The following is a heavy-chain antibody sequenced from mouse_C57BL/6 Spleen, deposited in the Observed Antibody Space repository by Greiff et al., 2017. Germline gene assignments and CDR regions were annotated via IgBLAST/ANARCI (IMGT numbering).Heavy chain of an antibody. Sequence: VKLMESGPGLVAPSQSLSITCTVSGFSLTSYAISWVRQPPGKGLEWLGVIWTGGGTNYNSALKSRLSISKDNSKSQVFLKMNSLQTDDTARYYCARTSYGYDDGDFDYWGQGTTLTVSS. V-gene: IGHV2-9-1*01. CDR3: ARTSYGYDDGDFDY. CDR2: IWTGGGT. D-gene: IGHD2-9*01. J-gene: IGHJ2*01. CDR1: GFSLTSYA.